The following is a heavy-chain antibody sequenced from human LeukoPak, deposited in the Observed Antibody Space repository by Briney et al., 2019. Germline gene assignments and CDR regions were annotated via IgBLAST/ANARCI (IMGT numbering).Heavy chain of an antibody. V-gene: IGHV3-7*01. J-gene: IGHJ4*02. CDR2: IKQDGSEK. D-gene: IGHD3-10*01. CDR3: ASAYGSGSYLPYFD. Sequence: GGSLRLSCAASGFTFSSYWMSCVRQAPGKGLEWVANIKQDGSEKYYVDSVKGRFTISRDNAKNSLYLQMNSLRAEDTAVYYCASAYGSGSYLPYFDWGQGTLVTVSS. CDR1: GFTFSSYW.